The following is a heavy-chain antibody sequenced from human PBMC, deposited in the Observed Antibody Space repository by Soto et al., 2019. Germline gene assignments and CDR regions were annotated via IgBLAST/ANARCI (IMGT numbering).Heavy chain of an antibody. D-gene: IGHD4-17*01. CDR1: GFTFSSYG. CDR3: AKDPTNYGDYFDY. Sequence: GGSLRLSCAASGFTFSSYGMHWVRQAPGKGLEWVAVISYDGSNKYYADSVKGRFTISRDNSKNTLYLQMNSLRAEDTAVYYCAKDPTNYGDYFDYWGQGTLVTVSS. CDR2: ISYDGSNK. J-gene: IGHJ4*02. V-gene: IGHV3-30*18.